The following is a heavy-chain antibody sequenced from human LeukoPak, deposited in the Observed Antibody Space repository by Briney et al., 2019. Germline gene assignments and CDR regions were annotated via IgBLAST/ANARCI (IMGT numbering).Heavy chain of an antibody. CDR1: GFTYNKYW. J-gene: IGHJ4*02. V-gene: IGHV3-48*01. D-gene: IGHD3-3*01. CDR3: ARDWGRIAYYADY. CDR2: ISSSSSPI. Sequence: GGSLRLSCAASGFTYNKYWMTWVRQAPGKGLEWVSYISSSSSPIYYADSVKGRFTISRDNAKNSVYLQMNSLRAEDTAIYYCARDWGRIAYYADYWGQGILVTVSS.